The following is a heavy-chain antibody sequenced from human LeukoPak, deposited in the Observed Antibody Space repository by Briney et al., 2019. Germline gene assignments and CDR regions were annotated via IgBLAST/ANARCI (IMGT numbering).Heavy chain of an antibody. Sequence: ASVKVSCKASGYTFTGDYIHWVRQAPGQGIEWMGWINPNSGGTNYAQKFQGRVTMTRDTSISTAYMELSGLKSDDTAAFYCARDNSCSSSSCGNSYMDVWGKGTTVTVSS. V-gene: IGHV1-2*02. J-gene: IGHJ6*03. CDR2: INPNSGGT. CDR1: GYTFTGDY. CDR3: ARDNSCSSSSCGNSYMDV. D-gene: IGHD2-2*01.